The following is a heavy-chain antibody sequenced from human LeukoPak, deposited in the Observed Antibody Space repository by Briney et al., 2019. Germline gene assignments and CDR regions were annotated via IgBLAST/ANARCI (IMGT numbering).Heavy chain of an antibody. CDR1: GFTFSSYS. CDR2: ISSSSSYI. Sequence: GRSLRLSCAASGFTFSSYSMNWVRQAPGKGLEWVSSISSSSSYIYYADSVKGRFTISRDNAKNSLYLQMNSLRAEDTAVYYCARDKSLLRASNDYWGQGTLVTVSS. D-gene: IGHD2-15*01. J-gene: IGHJ4*02. CDR3: ARDKSLLRASNDY. V-gene: IGHV3-21*01.